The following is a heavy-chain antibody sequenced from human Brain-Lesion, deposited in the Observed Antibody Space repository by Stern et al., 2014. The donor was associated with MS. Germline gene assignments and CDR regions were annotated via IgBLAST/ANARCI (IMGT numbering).Heavy chain of an antibody. Sequence: DQLVESGAEVKKPGASVKVSCKVSGYTLTELSMHWVRQAPRKGLEWMGGFVPEDGETIYAQKFQGRGTMTEDTSTDTAYMELSSLRSEDTAVYYCATLSPGAGGNYYRHFDYRGQGTLVTVSS. V-gene: IGHV1-24*01. D-gene: IGHD1-26*01. CDR3: ATLSPGAGGNYYRHFDY. CDR1: GYTLTELS. J-gene: IGHJ4*02. CDR2: FVPEDGET.